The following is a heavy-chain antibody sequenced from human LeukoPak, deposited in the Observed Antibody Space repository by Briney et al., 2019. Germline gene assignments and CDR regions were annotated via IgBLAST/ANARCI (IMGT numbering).Heavy chain of an antibody. CDR2: IYYDGST. CDR3: ARELSYIPFDY. D-gene: IGHD3-10*01. Sequence: SETLSLTCTVSGDSISSSYYYWVWIRQPPGKGLEWIGSIYYDGSTYYNPSLKSRVTISSDTSKNQFSLKLSSVTAADTAVYYCARELSYIPFDYWGQGTLVTVSS. V-gene: IGHV4-39*07. CDR1: GDSISSSYYY. J-gene: IGHJ4*02.